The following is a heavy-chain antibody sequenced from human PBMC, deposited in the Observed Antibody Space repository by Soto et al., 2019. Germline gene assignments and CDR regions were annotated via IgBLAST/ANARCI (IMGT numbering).Heavy chain of an antibody. CDR1: GGSISSGDYY. J-gene: IGHJ4*02. D-gene: IGHD3-3*01. Sequence: QVQLQESGPGLVKPSQTLSLTCTVSGGSISSGDYYWSWIRQPPGKGLEWIGYIYYSGSTYYNPSLKSRITMSVDTSKNQFSLKLSSVTAADTAVYYCAGVEWTNNNFDYWGQGTLVTVSS. CDR2: IYYSGST. V-gene: IGHV4-30-4*01. CDR3: AGVEWTNNNFDY.